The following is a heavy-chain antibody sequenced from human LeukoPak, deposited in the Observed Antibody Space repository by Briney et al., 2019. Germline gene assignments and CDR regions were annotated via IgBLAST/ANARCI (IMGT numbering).Heavy chain of an antibody. CDR2: ISAYNGNT. J-gene: IGHJ5*02. D-gene: IGHD3-3*01. V-gene: IGHV1-18*01. CDR1: GYTFTSYG. CDR3: ARRDFWSGFRFDP. Sequence: ASVTVSCTSSGYTFTSYGISWVRTAPGQGLAWMGWISAYNGNTNYAQKLHGRVTMTTDTSTSTAYMELRSLRSDDTAVYYCARRDFWSGFRFDPWGQGTLVTVSS.